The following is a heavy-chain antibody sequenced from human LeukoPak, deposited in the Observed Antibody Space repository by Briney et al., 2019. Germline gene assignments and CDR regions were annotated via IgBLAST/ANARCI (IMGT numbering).Heavy chain of an antibody. Sequence: VSVKVFCKASGYTFTGYYMLWVRQASGQAFVWMEYINPTSGGTNNAQKFQRMVTMTRDTSISTAYMELSSLRSDDTAVNYCAATYSSGWYVWIFDYWGQRTLVTVSS. V-gene: IGHV1-2*02. J-gene: IGHJ4*02. CDR1: GYTFTGYY. D-gene: IGHD6-19*01. CDR3: AATYSSGWYVWIFDY. CDR2: INPTSGGT.